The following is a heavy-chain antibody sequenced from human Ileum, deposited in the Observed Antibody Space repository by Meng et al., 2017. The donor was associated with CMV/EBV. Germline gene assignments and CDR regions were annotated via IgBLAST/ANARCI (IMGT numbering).Heavy chain of an antibody. D-gene: IGHD2-2*01. CDR3: ARERLGDIVVVPAAVYYFDY. V-gene: IGHV3-7*01. Sequence: GGSLRLSCAASGFTFSSYWMSWVRQVPGKGLEWVASIKEDGSEKYYVDSVKGRFTISRDNAKNSLYLQMNSLRAEDTAVYYCARERLGDIVVVPAAVYYFDYWGQGTLVTVSS. CDR2: IKEDGSEK. J-gene: IGHJ4*02. CDR1: GFTFSSYW.